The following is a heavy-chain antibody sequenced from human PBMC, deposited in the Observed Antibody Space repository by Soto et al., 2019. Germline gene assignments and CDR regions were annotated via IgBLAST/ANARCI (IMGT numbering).Heavy chain of an antibody. V-gene: IGHV4-61*01. J-gene: IGHJ3*02. CDR3: ARDRSDLLNSYDAFDI. CDR2: IYHNGDT. CDR1: GGSVTSGSHY. Sequence: SVTLSLTCTVSGGSVTSGSHYWSWIRQPPGKGLEWIAYIYHNGDTNYNPSLKSRVTISVDVSRNQFSLRLNSVTAADTAVYYCARDRSDLLNSYDAFDIWGQGTMVTVSS.